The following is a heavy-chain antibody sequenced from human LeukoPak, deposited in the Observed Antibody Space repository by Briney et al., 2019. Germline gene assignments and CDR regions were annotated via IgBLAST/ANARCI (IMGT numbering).Heavy chain of an antibody. CDR3: ARGLGLRWGNGLWY. Sequence: SETLSLTCTVSGGSISSGDYYWSWIRQPPGKGLEWIGYIYYSGSTYYNPSLKSRVTISVDTSKNQFSLKLSSVTAADTAVYYCARGLGLRWGNGLWYWGQGTLVTVSS. V-gene: IGHV4-30-4*01. CDR1: GGSISSGDYY. CDR2: IYYSGST. J-gene: IGHJ4*02. D-gene: IGHD4-23*01.